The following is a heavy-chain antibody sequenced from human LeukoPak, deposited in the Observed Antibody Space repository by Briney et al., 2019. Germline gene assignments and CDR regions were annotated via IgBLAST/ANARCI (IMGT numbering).Heavy chain of an antibody. CDR2: IIPILGIA. V-gene: IGHV1-69*04. CDR1: GGTFSSYA. D-gene: IGHD2-2*01. CDR3: ARDLCAWTSTLRTSHRDSSSTSCYLHGMDV. Sequence: GASVKVSCKASGGTFSSYAISWVRQAPGQGLEWMGRIIPILGIANYAQKFQGRVTITADKSTSTAYMELSSLRSEDTAVYYCARDLCAWTSTLRTSHRDSSSTSCYLHGMDVRGQGTTVTVSS. J-gene: IGHJ6*02.